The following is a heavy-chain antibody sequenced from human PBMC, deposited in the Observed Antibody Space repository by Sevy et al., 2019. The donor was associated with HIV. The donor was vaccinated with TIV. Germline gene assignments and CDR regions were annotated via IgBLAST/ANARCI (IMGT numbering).Heavy chain of an antibody. Sequence: GGSLRLSCAASGFTFSRDYMHWVRQAPGKGLEWVAHIKGDGSTTRYVDSVKGRFTISRDNAKNTVYLQMNSLRAEDSAVYYCARETWSIDDWGQGTLVTVSS. J-gene: IGHJ4*02. D-gene: IGHD1-26*01. V-gene: IGHV3-74*01. CDR3: ARETWSIDD. CDR2: IKGDGSTT. CDR1: GFTFSRDY.